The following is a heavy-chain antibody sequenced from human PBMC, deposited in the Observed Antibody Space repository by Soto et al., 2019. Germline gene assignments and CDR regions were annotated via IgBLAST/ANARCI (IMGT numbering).Heavy chain of an antibody. J-gene: IGHJ4*02. CDR2: IIPIFGTA. D-gene: IGHD2-15*01. Sequence: QVQLVQSGAEVKKPGSSVKVSCKASGGTFSSYAISWVRQAPGQGLEWMGGIIPIFGTANYEQKFQGRVTITADESTSTAYMELSSLRSEDTAVYSCARESRYCSGGSCYFLPGIDYWGQGTLVTVSS. CDR3: ARESRYCSGGSCYFLPGIDY. V-gene: IGHV1-69*12. CDR1: GGTFSSYA.